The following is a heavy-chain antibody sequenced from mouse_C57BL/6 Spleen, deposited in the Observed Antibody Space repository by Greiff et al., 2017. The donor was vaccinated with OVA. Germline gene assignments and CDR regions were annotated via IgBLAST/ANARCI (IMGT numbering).Heavy chain of an antibody. CDR3: AIEGAYYDVAWFAY. J-gene: IGHJ3*01. CDR2: IHPSDSDT. Sequence: QVQLQQPGAELVKPGASVKVSCKASGYTFTSYWMHWVKQRPGQGLEWIGRIHPSDSDTNYNQKFKGKATLTVDKSSSTAYMQLSSLTSEDSAVYYCAIEGAYYDVAWFAYWGQGTLVTVSA. D-gene: IGHD1-1*01. CDR1: GYTFTSYW. V-gene: IGHV1-74*01.